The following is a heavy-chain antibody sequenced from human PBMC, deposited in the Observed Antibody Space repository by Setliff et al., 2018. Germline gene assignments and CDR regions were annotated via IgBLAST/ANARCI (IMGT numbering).Heavy chain of an antibody. Sequence: SVKVSCKASGDSFSNYAISWVRQAPGQGLEWMGGLIPMFGTPGYAQKFQDRVTITTDESTSTAYLELRSLTSDDTAVYYCVRGSGPRVVVAMPFDYWGQGTPVTVSS. CDR1: GDSFSNYA. V-gene: IGHV1-69*05. D-gene: IGHD2-2*01. CDR2: LIPMFGTP. J-gene: IGHJ4*02. CDR3: VRGSGPRVVVAMPFDY.